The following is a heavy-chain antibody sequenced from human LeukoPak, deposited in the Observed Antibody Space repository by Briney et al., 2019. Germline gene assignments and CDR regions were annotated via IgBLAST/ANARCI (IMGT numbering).Heavy chain of an antibody. CDR2: ISYDGSNK. Sequence: GRSLSLSCAASGFTFSSYGMHWVRHAPGEGVEWVAVISYDGSNKYYAHSVKGRFTIFRDHSKNTQYLQMNSLRAEDTAVYYCANTVTTYYYYGIVVWGKGTTVTVSS. CDR1: GFTFSSYG. J-gene: IGHJ6*04. V-gene: IGHV3-30*18. CDR3: ANTVTTYYYYGIVV. D-gene: IGHD4-17*01.